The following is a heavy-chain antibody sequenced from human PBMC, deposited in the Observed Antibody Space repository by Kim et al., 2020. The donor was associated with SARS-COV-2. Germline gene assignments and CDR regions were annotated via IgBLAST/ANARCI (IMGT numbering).Heavy chain of an antibody. CDR3: ASVVPAAMVDY. V-gene: IGHV3-23*03. J-gene: IGHJ4*02. D-gene: IGHD2-2*01. Sequence: GGSLRLSCAASGFTFSSYAMSWVRQAPGKGLEWVSVIYSGGSSTYYADSVKGRFTISRDNSKNTLYLQMNSLRAEDTAVYYCASVVPAAMVDYWGQGTLVTVSS. CDR1: GFTFSSYA. CDR2: IYSGGSST.